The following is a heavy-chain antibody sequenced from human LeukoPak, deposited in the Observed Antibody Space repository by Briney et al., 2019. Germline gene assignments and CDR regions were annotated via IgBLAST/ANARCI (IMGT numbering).Heavy chain of an antibody. CDR2: IYPSDSDT. CDR1: GYIFTHYW. D-gene: IGHD3-10*01. V-gene: IGHV5-51*01. Sequence: AGESLKISCQVSGYIFTHYWIGWVRQMPRKGLESMGIIYPSDSDTTYSPSFQGQVTISADKSISTVYLQWSSLKASDTAMYYCARQSRDGSKTRGYYFDYWGQGTPVTVSS. CDR3: ARQSRDGSKTRGYYFDY. J-gene: IGHJ4*02.